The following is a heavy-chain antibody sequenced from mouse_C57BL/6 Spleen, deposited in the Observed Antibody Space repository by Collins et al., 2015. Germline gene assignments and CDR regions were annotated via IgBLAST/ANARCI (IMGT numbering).Heavy chain of an antibody. CDR3: AREGYYGSSYWYFDV. CDR2: IYWDDDK. J-gene: IGHJ1*03. CDR1: GFSLSTSGMG. D-gene: IGHD1-1*01. Sequence: QVTLKESGPGILQSSQTLSLTCSFSGFSLSTSGMGVSWIRQPSGKGLEWLAHIYWDDDKRYNPSLKSRLTISKDTSRNQVFLKITSVDTADTATYYCAREGYYGSSYWYFDVWGTGTTVTVSS. V-gene: IGHV8-12*01.